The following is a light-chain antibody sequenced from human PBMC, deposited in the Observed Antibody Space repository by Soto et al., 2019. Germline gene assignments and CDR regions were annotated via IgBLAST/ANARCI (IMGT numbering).Light chain of an antibody. CDR3: QQYWRSPYT. J-gene: IGKJ2*01. CDR2: WAS. CDR1: QSVLFSSNNQNY. V-gene: IGKV4-1*01. Sequence: DIVMTQSPDSLAVSLGERATINCKSSQSVLFSSNNQNYLAWYQHKAGQPPKLLIYWASTRESGVPDRFSGSGSGTDFTLTISSLQAEDVAVYYCQQYWRSPYTFGHGTKVEIK.